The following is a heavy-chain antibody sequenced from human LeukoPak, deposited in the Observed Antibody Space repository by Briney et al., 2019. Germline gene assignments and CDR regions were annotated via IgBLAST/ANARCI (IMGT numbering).Heavy chain of an antibody. Sequence: GGSLRLSCAASGFTVSGNYMTWVRQAPGKGLECVSVIYSGGSTYYADSVEGRFTISRDNSKNTLYLHMNSLRAEDTAVYYCARLGGARGSYSYYGMDVWGQGTTVTVSS. D-gene: IGHD3-16*01. CDR3: ARLGGARGSYSYYGMDV. V-gene: IGHV3-66*01. CDR1: GFTVSGNY. J-gene: IGHJ6*02. CDR2: IYSGGST.